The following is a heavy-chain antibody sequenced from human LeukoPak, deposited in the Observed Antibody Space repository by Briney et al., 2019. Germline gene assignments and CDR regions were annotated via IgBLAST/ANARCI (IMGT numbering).Heavy chain of an antibody. CDR3: ARNAAVATSRSWFDP. CDR2: AYYSGST. Sequence: SETLSLTCTVSGGAISNYYWSWIRQPPGKGLEWIGYAYYSGSTNYNPSLESRVTMSVDTSKNKFTLKLSSVTAADTAVYYCARNAAVATSRSWFDPWGQGSLVTVSS. V-gene: IGHV4-59*08. D-gene: IGHD6-19*01. CDR1: GGAISNYY. J-gene: IGHJ5*02.